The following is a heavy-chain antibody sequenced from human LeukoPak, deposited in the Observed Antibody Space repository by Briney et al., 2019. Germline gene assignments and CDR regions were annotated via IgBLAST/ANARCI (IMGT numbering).Heavy chain of an antibody. CDR1: GFTFSSYW. V-gene: IGHV3-74*01. CDR2: INSDGSST. J-gene: IGHJ4*02. CDR3: ARGGYDSSGYSPFDY. Sequence: GGSLRLSCAASGFTFSSYWMHWVRQAPGKGLVWVSRINSDGSSTSYADSVKGRFTISRDNAKNTLYLQMNSLRAEDTAVYYCARGGYDSSGYSPFDYWGQGTLVTVSS. D-gene: IGHD3-22*01.